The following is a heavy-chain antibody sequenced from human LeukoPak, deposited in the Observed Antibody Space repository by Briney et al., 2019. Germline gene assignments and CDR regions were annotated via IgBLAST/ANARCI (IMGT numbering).Heavy chain of an antibody. V-gene: IGHV1-2*02. D-gene: IGHD6-19*01. Sequence: ASVKVSCKASGYTFTGHYIHWVRQAPGQGLEWMGWINPNSGGTKYAQNFQSRVTMTRGTSIITAYMELSRLRSDDTAVYYCARDSSGWYYFDSWGQGTLVTVSS. CDR2: INPNSGGT. J-gene: IGHJ4*02. CDR3: ARDSSGWYYFDS. CDR1: GYTFTGHY.